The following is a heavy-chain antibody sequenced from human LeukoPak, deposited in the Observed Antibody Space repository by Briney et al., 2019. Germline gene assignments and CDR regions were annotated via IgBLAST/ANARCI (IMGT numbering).Heavy chain of an antibody. CDR1: GGSISSGGYS. CDR3: ARNKYYYDSSGYYPYYFDY. D-gene: IGHD3-22*01. CDR2: IYHSGST. J-gene: IGHJ4*02. V-gene: IGHV4-30-2*01. Sequence: SETLSLTYAVSGGSISSGGYSWSWIRQPPGKGLEWIGYIYHSGSTYYNPSLKSRVTISVDRSKNQFSLKLSSVTAADTAVYYCARNKYYYDSSGYYPYYFDYWGQGTLVTVSS.